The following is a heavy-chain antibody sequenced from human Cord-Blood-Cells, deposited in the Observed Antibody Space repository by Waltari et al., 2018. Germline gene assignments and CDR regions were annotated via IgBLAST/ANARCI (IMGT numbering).Heavy chain of an antibody. Sequence: QVQLQQWGAGLLKPSETLSLTCAVYGGSFSGYYLSWIRAPPGKGLAWIGEINHSRSANYHPSLKSRVTISVDTSKNHFSLKLSCVTAADTAVYYCARNYGSGSPFDYWGQGTLVTVSS. CDR3: ARNYGSGSPFDY. D-gene: IGHD3-10*01. J-gene: IGHJ4*02. CDR1: GGSFSGYY. V-gene: IGHV4-34*01. CDR2: INHSRSA.